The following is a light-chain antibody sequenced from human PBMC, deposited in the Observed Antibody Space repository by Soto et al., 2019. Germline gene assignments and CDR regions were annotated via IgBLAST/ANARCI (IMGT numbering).Light chain of an antibody. CDR1: SSNIGAGYD. CDR3: QSYDSRLSAVV. CDR2: GNS. Sequence: QSVLTQPPSVSGAPGQRVTISCTGSSSNIGAGYDVHWYQQLPGTAPKLLIYGNSNRPSGVPDRFSGSKSGTSASLAITGLQAEDEADYYCQSYDSRLSAVVFGGGTKHTVL. J-gene: IGLJ2*01. V-gene: IGLV1-40*01.